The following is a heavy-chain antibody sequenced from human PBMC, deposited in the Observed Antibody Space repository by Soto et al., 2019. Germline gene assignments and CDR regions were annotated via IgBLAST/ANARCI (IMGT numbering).Heavy chain of an antibody. Sequence: PGGSLRLSCATSGFTFTSHGMHWVRQAPDKGLEWVAGISYDGNNKYYVDSVKGRFTISRDDSKNTLFLQMNSLRPEDTAVYYCAKEYSGYDYWGQGILVTVSS. CDR2: ISYDGNNK. CDR1: GFTFTSHG. V-gene: IGHV3-30*18. J-gene: IGHJ4*02. D-gene: IGHD5-12*01. CDR3: AKEYSGYDY.